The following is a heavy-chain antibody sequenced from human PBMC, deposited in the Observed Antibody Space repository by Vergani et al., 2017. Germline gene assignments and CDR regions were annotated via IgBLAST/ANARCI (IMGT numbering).Heavy chain of an antibody. CDR1: FDSIRNLY. D-gene: IGHD6-19*01. CDR2: IHYSENT. Sequence: QVQLQESGPGLVKSSETLSLTCSVSFDSIRNLYCNWIPQPPGKGLEWIGSIHYSENTNYNPSLKTRVTISVDTSKNQYSLTLTSVTAADTAVYYCASDTRSGQRADLWGQGILVTVTS. J-gene: IGHJ5*02. V-gene: IGHV4-59*11. CDR3: ASDTRSGQRADL.